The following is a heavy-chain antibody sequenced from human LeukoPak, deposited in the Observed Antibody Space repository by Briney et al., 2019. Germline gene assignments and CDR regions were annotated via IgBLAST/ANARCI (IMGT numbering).Heavy chain of an antibody. D-gene: IGHD4-17*01. V-gene: IGHV3-7*03. CDR1: GFTFSSYW. CDR3: AKDWSWAYGDYVWWFDP. CDR2: IKQDGSEK. J-gene: IGHJ5*02. Sequence: TGGSLRLSCAASGFTFSSYWMSWVRQAPGKGLEWVANIKQDGSEKYYVDSVKGRFTVSRDNAKNSLYLQMNSLRAEDTAVYYCAKDWSWAYGDYVWWFDPWGQGTLVTVSS.